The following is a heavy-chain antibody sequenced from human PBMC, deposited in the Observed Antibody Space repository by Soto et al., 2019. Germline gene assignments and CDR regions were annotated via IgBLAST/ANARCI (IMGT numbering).Heavy chain of an antibody. CDR3: ARVEMATHFPLAY. D-gene: IGHD5-12*01. V-gene: IGHV1-3*01. Sequence: QVQLVQSGAEVKKPGASVKVSCKASGYTFTSYAMHSVRQAPGQRLERMGWINAGNGNTKYSQKFQGRVTITRDTSASRGYMEVSSLRSEGTAVYYCARVEMATHFPLAYWGQGSLVTVSS. CDR2: INAGNGNT. J-gene: IGHJ4*02. CDR1: GYTFTSYA.